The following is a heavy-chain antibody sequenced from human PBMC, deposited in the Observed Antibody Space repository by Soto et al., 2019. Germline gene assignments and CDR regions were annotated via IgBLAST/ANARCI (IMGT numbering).Heavy chain of an antibody. V-gene: IGHV4-39*01. CDR3: ARKGEGLRYGMDV. CDR1: GGSISSSSYY. CDR2: IYYSGST. Sequence: ETLSLTCTVSGGSISSSSYYWGWIRQPPGKGLEWIGSIYYSGSTYYNPSPKSRVTISVDTSKNQFSLKLSSVTAADTVVYYCARKGEGLRYGMDVCGPGTTVTVSS. J-gene: IGHJ6*02.